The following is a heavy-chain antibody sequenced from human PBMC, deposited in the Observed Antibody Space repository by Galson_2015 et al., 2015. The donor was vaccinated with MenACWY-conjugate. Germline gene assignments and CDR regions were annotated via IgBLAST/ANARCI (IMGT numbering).Heavy chain of an antibody. D-gene: IGHD2-2*02. Sequence: SVQVSCKASGGTLNRYALSWVRQAAGQGLEWMGGIIPIFGTANYEQKFQGRVTITADESTRTAYMELSSLRSEDTAVYYCARIVPAAIADAFDIWGQGTMVTVSS. CDR3: ARIVPAAIADAFDI. CDR1: GGTLNRYA. CDR2: IIPIFGTA. J-gene: IGHJ3*02. V-gene: IGHV1-69*13.